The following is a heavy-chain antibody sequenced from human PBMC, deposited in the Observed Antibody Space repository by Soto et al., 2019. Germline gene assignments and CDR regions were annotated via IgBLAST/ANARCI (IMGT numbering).Heavy chain of an antibody. D-gene: IGHD4-4*01. CDR2: IDWDDDK. J-gene: IGHJ6*02. CDR1: GFSLSTRPLC. Sequence: SGPTLVNPTQTLTLTCTFSGFSLSTRPLCVSWIRQPPGKALEWLARIDWDDDKYYRASLKTRLTISKDTSKNQVVLTMTNMDPVDTATYYCVRDYRTNHYGMGVWGQGTTVTVSS. CDR3: VRDYRTNHYGMGV. V-gene: IGHV2-70*11.